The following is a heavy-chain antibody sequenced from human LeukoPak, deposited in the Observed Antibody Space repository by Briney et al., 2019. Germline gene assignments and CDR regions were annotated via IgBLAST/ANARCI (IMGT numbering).Heavy chain of an antibody. V-gene: IGHV4-39*07. D-gene: IGHD3-22*01. CDR1: GGSISSSSYY. Sequence: SETLSLTCTVSGGSISSSSYYWGWIRQPPGKGLEWIGSIDYSGSTYYNPSPKSRVTISVDTSKNQFSLKLSSVTAADTAVYYCARDLFDYYYDSSGYYDASFDYWGQGTLVTVSS. CDR2: IDYSGST. J-gene: IGHJ4*02. CDR3: ARDLFDYYYDSSGYYDASFDY.